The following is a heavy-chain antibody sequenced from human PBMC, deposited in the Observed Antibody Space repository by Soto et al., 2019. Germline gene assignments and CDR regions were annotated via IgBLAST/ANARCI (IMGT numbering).Heavy chain of an antibody. CDR1: GGSISSGDYY. CDR3: ARQHGYSGLSRFDP. CDR2: IYDSGST. V-gene: IGHV4-30-4*01. Sequence: QVQLQESGPGLVKPSQTLSLTCTVSGGSISSGDYYWSWIRQPPGKGLEWIGYIYDSGSTYYDPYLKSRVTLSVETPNNQFALKLSSVTAADTAVYYWARQHGYSGLSRFDPWGQGTLVTVSS. J-gene: IGHJ5*02. D-gene: IGHD5-12*01.